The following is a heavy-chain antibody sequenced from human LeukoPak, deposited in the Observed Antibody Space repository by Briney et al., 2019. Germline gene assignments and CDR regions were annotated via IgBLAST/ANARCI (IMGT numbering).Heavy chain of an antibody. CDR1: GFTFSSYW. CDR3: ARNVYTLY. V-gene: IGHV3-7*03. Sequence: GGSLRLSCAASGFTFSSYWMSWVRQAPGKGLEWVANINRDGSDKYYVDSVKGQFTISRDNAKNSLYLQMNSLRAEDTAVYYCARNVYTLYWGQGTLVTVSS. D-gene: IGHD5/OR15-5a*01. CDR2: INRDGSDK. J-gene: IGHJ4*02.